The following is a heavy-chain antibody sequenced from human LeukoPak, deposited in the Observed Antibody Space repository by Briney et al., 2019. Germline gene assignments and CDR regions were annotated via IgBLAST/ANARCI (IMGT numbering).Heavy chain of an antibody. CDR1: GYTFTSYG. V-gene: IGHV1-18*01. Sequence: ASVKVSCKASGYTFTSYGISWVRQAPGQGLEWMGWISAYNGNTNYAQKLQGRVTMTTDTSTSTAYMELRSLRSDDTAVYYCATPLLGGGWDRLDYWGQGTLVTVSS. CDR2: ISAYNGNT. D-gene: IGHD6-19*01. CDR3: ATPLLGGGWDRLDY. J-gene: IGHJ4*02.